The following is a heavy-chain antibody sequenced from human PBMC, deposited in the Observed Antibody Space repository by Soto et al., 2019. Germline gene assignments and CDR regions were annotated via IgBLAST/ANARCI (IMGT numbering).Heavy chain of an antibody. CDR2: ITGAGDST. D-gene: IGHD3-16*01. CDR1: AFTFTSSA. CDR3: VKGGWGTVVDY. Sequence: EVQLVESGGGLVQPGGSLRLSCAASAFTFTSSAMTWVRQAPGKGLEWVSTITGAGDSTYYADSVKGRFTISRDDAKDAVYMQMSGLRVEDTAVYYCVKGGWGTVVDYWSQGTLVTVSS. J-gene: IGHJ4*02. V-gene: IGHV3-23*04.